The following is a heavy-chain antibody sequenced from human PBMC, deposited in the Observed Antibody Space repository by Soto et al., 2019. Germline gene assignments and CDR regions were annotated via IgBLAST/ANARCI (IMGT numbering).Heavy chain of an antibody. J-gene: IGHJ6*02. D-gene: IGHD6-13*01. CDR3: ARGTAAGPTGYYYGMDV. V-gene: IGHV1-2*04. CDR2: INPNSGGT. Sequence: ASVKVSCKASGYTFTSYGISWVRQAPGQGLEWMGWINPNSGGTNYAQKFQGWVTMTRDTSISTAYMELSRLRSDDTAVYYCARGTAAGPTGYYYGMDVWGQGTTVTVSS. CDR1: GYTFTSYG.